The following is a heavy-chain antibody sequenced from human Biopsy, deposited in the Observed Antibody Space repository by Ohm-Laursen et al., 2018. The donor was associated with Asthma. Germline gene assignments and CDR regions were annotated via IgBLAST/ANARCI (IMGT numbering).Heavy chain of an antibody. CDR3: AKDRVAGRSYYFDY. J-gene: IGHJ4*02. CDR1: GFTFSHYN. Sequence: GQTLSLTCAASGFTFSHYNMNWVRQAPGKGLEWVAQILFDGRKINYPDSVKGRFTISRDNSKNMVYLQMNSLRPEDTAVYYCAKDRVAGRSYYFDYWGQGSLVSVSS. CDR2: ILFDGRKI. D-gene: IGHD6-13*01. V-gene: IGHV3-30*18.